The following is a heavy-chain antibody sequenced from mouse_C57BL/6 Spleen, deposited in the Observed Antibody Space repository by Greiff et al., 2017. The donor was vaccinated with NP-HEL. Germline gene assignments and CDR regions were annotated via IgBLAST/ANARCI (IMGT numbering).Heavy chain of an antibody. D-gene: IGHD1-1*01. V-gene: IGHV1-22*01. CDR3: ARDYYGSHFDY. CDR1: GYTFTDYN. Sequence: EVQGVESGPELVKPGASVKMSCKASGYTFTDYNMHWVKQSHGKSLEWIGYINPNNGGTSYNQKFKGKATLTVNKSSSTAYMELRSLTSEDSAVYYCARDYYGSHFDYWGQGTTLTVSS. J-gene: IGHJ2*01. CDR2: INPNNGGT.